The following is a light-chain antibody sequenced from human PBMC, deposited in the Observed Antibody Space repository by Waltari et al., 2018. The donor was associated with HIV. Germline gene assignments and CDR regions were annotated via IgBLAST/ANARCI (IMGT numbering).Light chain of an antibody. CDR2: GAN. CDR3: HSRDTDGDHYV. Sequence: SSELTQDPVLSVALGQTIKITCQGDSLRSFFPHWYHQTPGQAPILVVYGANRRPSGIPDRFSASNSGNTSSLIISDSQAVDEADYYCHSRDTDGDHYVFGGGTRVIV. CDR1: SLRSFF. V-gene: IGLV3-19*01. J-gene: IGLJ1*01.